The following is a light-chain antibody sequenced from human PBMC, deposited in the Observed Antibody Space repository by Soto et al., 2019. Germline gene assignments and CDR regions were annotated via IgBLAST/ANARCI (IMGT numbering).Light chain of an antibody. CDR1: SSDVGAYDY. J-gene: IGLJ1*01. Sequence: QSVLTQPRSVSGSPGQSVTISCTGTSSDVGAYDYVSWYQQHPGKAPKLMIYDVSKRPSGVPDRFSGSKSGNTASLTISGLQAEDEADYYYCSYAGSYTFYVFGTGTKVTVL. V-gene: IGLV2-11*01. CDR3: CSYAGSYTFYV. CDR2: DVS.